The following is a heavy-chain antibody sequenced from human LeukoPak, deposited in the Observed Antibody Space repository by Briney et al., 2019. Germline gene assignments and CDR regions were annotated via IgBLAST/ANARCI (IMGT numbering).Heavy chain of an antibody. Sequence: PGGSLRLSCAASGFTFSSYAMSWVRQAPGKGLEWVSAISGSGGSTYYADYVKGRFTISRDNSKNTLYLQMNSLRAEDTAVYYCAKVYDYYGSGSFHYWGQGTLVIVSS. CDR1: GFTFSSYA. CDR2: ISGSGGST. V-gene: IGHV3-23*01. D-gene: IGHD3-10*01. J-gene: IGHJ4*02. CDR3: AKVYDYYGSGSFHY.